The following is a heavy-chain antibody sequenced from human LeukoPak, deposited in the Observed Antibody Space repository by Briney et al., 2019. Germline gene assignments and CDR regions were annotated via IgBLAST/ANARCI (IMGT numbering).Heavy chain of an antibody. CDR1: GFTFSSYS. V-gene: IGHV3-48*01. Sequence: GGSLRLSCAASGFTFSSYSMNWVRQAPGKGLEWISYISSSSTTIYYADSVKGRFTISRDNSKNTLYLQMNSLRAEDTAVYYCARDLDYGSGSLDYWGQGTLVTVSS. D-gene: IGHD3-10*01. J-gene: IGHJ4*02. CDR2: ISSSSTTI. CDR3: ARDLDYGSGSLDY.